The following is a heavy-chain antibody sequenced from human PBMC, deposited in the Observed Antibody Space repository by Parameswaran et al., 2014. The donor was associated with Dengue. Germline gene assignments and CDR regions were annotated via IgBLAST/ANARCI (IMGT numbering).Heavy chain of an antibody. CDR3: ATTTAPWELLDWYFDL. V-gene: IGHV1-24*01. CDR2: FDPEDGET. J-gene: IGHJ2*01. Sequence: WIRQPPGQGLEWMGGFDPEDGETIYAQKFQGRVTMTEDTSTDTAYMELSSLRSEDTAVYYCATTTAPWELLDWYFDLWGRGTLVTVSS. D-gene: IGHD1-26*01.